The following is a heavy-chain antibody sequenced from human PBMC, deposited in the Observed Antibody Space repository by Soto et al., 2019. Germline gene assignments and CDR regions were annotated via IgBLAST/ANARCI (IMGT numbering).Heavy chain of an antibody. CDR2: IYSGGST. J-gene: IGHJ3*02. CDR1: GFTVSSNY. D-gene: IGHD2-15*01. V-gene: IGHV3-53*04. CDR3: AREGGFCSGGSCYWNDAFDI. Sequence: GGSLSLSCASSGFTVSSNYMSWVRQAPGKGLEGVAVIYSGGSTYYADSVKGRFTISRHNSKNTLYLQMNSLRAEDTAVYYCAREGGFCSGGSCYWNDAFDIWAQGTMVTVSS.